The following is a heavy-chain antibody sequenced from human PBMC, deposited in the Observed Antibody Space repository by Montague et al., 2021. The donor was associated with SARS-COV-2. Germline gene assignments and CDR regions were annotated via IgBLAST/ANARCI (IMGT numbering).Heavy chain of an antibody. CDR3: ARDGGIPGDVDVFDR. J-gene: IGHJ3*02. Sequence: SETLSLTCTVSGDSISNYYWSWIRQPPGKGLEWIGYVYSGGRYVYNPSLKSRVTISLDIPKNQFSLNLSSVSGADTAVYFCARDGGIPGDVDVFDRWGPGTLVTVSS. V-gene: IGHV4-59*01. CDR1: GDSISNYY. CDR2: VYSGGRY. D-gene: IGHD2-2*01.